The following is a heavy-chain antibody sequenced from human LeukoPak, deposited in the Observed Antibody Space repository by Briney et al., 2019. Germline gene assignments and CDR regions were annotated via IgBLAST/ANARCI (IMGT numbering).Heavy chain of an antibody. Sequence: GESLRISCKGSGYSFTSYWISWVRQMPGKGLEWMGRIYPSDYYTNYSPSFKGHVSISADKPISTAYLQWSSLKASDTAMYYCARHSRYCSSTSCYAYYWGQGTLVTVSS. CDR3: ARHSRYCSSTSCYAYY. J-gene: IGHJ4*02. D-gene: IGHD2-2*01. V-gene: IGHV5-10-1*01. CDR2: IYPSDYYT. CDR1: GYSFTSYW.